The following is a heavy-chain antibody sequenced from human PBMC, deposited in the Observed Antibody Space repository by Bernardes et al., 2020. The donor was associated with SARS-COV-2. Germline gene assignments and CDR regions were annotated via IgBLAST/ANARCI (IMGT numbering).Heavy chain of an antibody. D-gene: IGHD4-17*01. V-gene: IGHV5-51*01. CDR2: IYPGDSDT. J-gene: IGHJ6*02. Sequence: GESLKISCKGSDYTFTNYWIGWVRQMPGKGLEWMGIIYPGDSDTNYSPSFQGRVTISADKSVNTAYLQWSSLKASDTAIYYCARRRYGDFGVDVWGQGTTVTVSS. CDR3: ARRRYGDFGVDV. CDR1: DYTFTNYW.